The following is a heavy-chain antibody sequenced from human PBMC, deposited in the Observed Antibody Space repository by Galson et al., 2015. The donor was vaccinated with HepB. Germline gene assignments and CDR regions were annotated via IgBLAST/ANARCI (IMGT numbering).Heavy chain of an antibody. V-gene: IGHV1-18*01. CDR2: ISAYTGNT. CDR3: ARGPYLGYCSSSSCYVLDY. D-gene: IGHD2-2*01. J-gene: IGHJ4*02. CDR1: GYTFTSYG. Sequence: SVKVSCKASGYTFTSYGITWVRQAPGQGLECMGWISAYTGNTEYAQKLQGRVTMTTDTSTSTTYMELRSLRSDDTAVYFCARGPYLGYCSSSSCYVLDYWGQGTLVTVSS.